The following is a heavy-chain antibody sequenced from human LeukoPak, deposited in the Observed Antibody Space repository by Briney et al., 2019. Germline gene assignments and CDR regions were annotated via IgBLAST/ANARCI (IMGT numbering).Heavy chain of an antibody. D-gene: IGHD2-2*01. J-gene: IGHJ5*02. CDR1: GYTFTSYD. CDR3: ARRLGYCSSTSCYNWFDP. V-gene: IGHV1-8*01. Sequence: GASVKVSCKASGYTFTSYDINWVRQATGQGLEWMGWMNPNSGNTGYAQKFQGRVTMTRNTSISTAYMELRSLRSEDTAVYYCARRLGYCSSTSCYNWFDPWGQGTLVTVSS. CDR2: MNPNSGNT.